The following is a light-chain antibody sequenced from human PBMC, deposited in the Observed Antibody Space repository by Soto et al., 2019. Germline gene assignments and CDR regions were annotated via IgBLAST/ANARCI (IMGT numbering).Light chain of an antibody. CDR1: SSDVGGYNY. J-gene: IGLJ1*01. CDR3: SSYTDSSPFV. Sequence: QSALTQPASVSGSPGQSITISCTGTSSDVGGYNYVSWYQQHPGKAPKLMIYDVSNWPSGVSNRFSGSKSGNTASLTISGLQAEDEGDYYCSSYTDSSPFVFGTGTQLTVL. CDR2: DVS. V-gene: IGLV2-14*01.